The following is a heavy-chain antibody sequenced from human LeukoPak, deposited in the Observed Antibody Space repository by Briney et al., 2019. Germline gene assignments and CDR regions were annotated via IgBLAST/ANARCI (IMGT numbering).Heavy chain of an antibody. J-gene: IGHJ4*02. CDR1: GFTVITND. D-gene: IGHD1-14*01. CDR2: LYSDGNT. CDR3: ARGVEPLSANTLSY. V-gene: IGHV3-53*01. Sequence: GGSLRLSCAASGFTVITNDMTWVRQAPGKGLEWVSVLYSDGNTKYADSVQGRFTISRDNSKNTLYLEMHSLSPDDTAVYYCARGVEPLSANTLSYWGQGTLVTVSS.